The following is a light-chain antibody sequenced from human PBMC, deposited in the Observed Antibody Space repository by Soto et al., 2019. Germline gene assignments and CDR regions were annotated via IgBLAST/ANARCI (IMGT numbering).Light chain of an antibody. CDR2: DSS. V-gene: IGKV3-20*01. Sequence: EGVFTQSPGTLSLSLGERATLSCRVSQSVGGTYLAWYQQKPGQAPRLLIYDSSSRATGIPDRFSGSGSGTDFTLTISRLEPDDFAVYYCQDYGNSRTFGQGTKV. CDR3: QDYGNSRT. CDR1: QSVGGTY. J-gene: IGKJ1*01.